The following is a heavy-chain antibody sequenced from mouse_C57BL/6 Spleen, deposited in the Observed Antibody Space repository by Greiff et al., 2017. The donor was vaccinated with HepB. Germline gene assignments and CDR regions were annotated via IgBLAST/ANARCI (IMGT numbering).Heavy chain of an antibody. Sequence: VQLQQSGAELARPGASVKMSCKASGYTFTSYTMHWVKQRPGQGLEWIGYINPSSGYTKYNQKFKGKSTLTVDKSSSTAYMQLSSLTSEDSAVYYCARSAIYYDSHWYFDVWGTGTTVTVSS. CDR1: GYTFTSYT. J-gene: IGHJ1*03. CDR2: INPSSGYT. CDR3: ARSAIYYDSHWYFDV. D-gene: IGHD2-4*01. V-gene: IGHV1-4*01.